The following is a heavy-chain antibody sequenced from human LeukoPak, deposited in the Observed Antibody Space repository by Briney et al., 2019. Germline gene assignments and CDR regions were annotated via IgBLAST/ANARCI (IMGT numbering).Heavy chain of an antibody. CDR1: GFTFSSYS. V-gene: IGHV3-21*01. CDR2: ISSSSSYI. J-gene: IGHJ4*02. CDR3: ARLEGAAGLKD. Sequence: GGSLRLSCAVSGFTFSSYSMNRGRQAPGTGLEGVSSISSSSSYIYYADSVKGRFTISRDNAKNSLYLQMNSLRAEDTAVYYCARLEGAAGLKDWGQGTLVTVSS. D-gene: IGHD6-13*01.